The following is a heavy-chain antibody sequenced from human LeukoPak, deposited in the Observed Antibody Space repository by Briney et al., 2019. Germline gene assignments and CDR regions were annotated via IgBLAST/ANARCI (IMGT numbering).Heavy chain of an antibody. CDR3: TSALNLVLGELLGY. Sequence: GGSLRLSCAASGFIFSKAWMAWVRQAPGKGLEWVGHIKPKTDDGTTDYAAPVKGRFTISRDDSKSTLCLQMNSPNTEDTAVYFCTSALNLVLGELLGYWGQGTLVTVSS. CDR2: IKPKTDDGTT. V-gene: IGHV3-15*01. J-gene: IGHJ4*02. D-gene: IGHD3-16*01. CDR1: GFIFSKAW.